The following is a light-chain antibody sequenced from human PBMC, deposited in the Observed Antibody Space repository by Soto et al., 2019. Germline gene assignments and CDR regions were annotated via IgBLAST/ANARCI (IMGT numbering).Light chain of an antibody. CDR3: QQLYTLPLT. CDR1: HDISTF. Sequence: DIQLTQSPSLLSASIGDRVTITCRASHDISTFLAWYQQIPGKAPKLLIYEASTLQSGVPSRFSGSGSGTEFTLTISGLLPEDFAAYHCQQLYTLPLTLGQGTRLETK. CDR2: EAS. J-gene: IGKJ5*01. V-gene: IGKV1-9*01.